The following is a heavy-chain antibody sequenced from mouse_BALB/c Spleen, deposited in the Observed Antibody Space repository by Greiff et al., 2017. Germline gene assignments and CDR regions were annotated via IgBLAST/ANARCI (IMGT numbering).Heavy chain of an antibody. J-gene: IGHJ4*01. V-gene: IGHV5-6*01. CDR2: ISSGGSYT. Sequence: EVQGVESGGDLVKPGGSLKLSCAASGFTFSSYGMSWVRQTPDKRLEWVATISSGGSYTYYPDSVKGRFTISRDNAKNTLYLQMSSLKSEDTAMYYCARGEKTYRYDDDDALYAMDYWGQGTSVTVSS. CDR1: GFTFSSYG. D-gene: IGHD2-14*01. CDR3: ARGEKTYRYDDDDALYAMDY.